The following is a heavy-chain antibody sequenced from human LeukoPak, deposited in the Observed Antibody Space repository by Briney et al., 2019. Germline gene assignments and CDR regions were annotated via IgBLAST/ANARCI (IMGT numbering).Heavy chain of an antibody. CDR2: ISGSGGST. D-gene: IGHD5-18*01. CDR1: GFNVTSDY. Sequence: PGGSLRLSCAASGFNVTSDYMTWVRQAPGKGLEWVSAISGSGGSTYYADSVKGRFTISRDNSKNTLYLQMNSLRAEDTAVYYCAKDEGGTAMGTYFEYWGQGTLVTVSS. J-gene: IGHJ4*02. CDR3: AKDEGGTAMGTYFEY. V-gene: IGHV3-23*01.